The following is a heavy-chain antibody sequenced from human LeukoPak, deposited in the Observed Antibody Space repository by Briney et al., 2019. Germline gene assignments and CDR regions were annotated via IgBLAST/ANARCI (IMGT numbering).Heavy chain of an antibody. Sequence: GGSLRLSCAASGFTFSTYWMHWVRQVPGKGLEWVSVISGSGGSTYYADSVKGRFTISRDNSKNTLYLQMNSLRAEDTAVYYCASYDILTGPYYYYGMDVWGQGTTVTVSS. CDR2: ISGSGGST. CDR1: GFTFSTYW. V-gene: IGHV3-23*01. D-gene: IGHD3-9*01. J-gene: IGHJ6*02. CDR3: ASYDILTGPYYYYGMDV.